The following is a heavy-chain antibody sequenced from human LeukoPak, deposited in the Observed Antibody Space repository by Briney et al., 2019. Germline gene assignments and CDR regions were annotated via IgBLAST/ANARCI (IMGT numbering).Heavy chain of an antibody. D-gene: IGHD2-21*02. Sequence: GASLRLSCAASGFTFSSYAMSWVRQAPGKGLERVSSISDSGGSAYYADSVKGRFTISRDNSKNTLYLQMKSLRAEDTAVYYCARVGLPSGFFDYWGQGTLVTVSS. J-gene: IGHJ4*02. CDR1: GFTFSSYA. CDR2: ISDSGGSA. CDR3: ARVGLPSGFFDY. V-gene: IGHV3-23*01.